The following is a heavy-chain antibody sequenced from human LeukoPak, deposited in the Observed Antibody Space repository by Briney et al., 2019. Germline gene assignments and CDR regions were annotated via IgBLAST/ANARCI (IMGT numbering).Heavy chain of an antibody. D-gene: IGHD5-12*01. Sequence: SVKVSCKASGGTFSSYAISWVRQAPGQGLEWMGRIIPILGIANYAQKFQGRVTITADKSTSTAYMELSSLRSEDTAVYYCARPSGYDLGDFDYWGQGTLVTVSS. CDR2: IIPILGIA. CDR3: ARPSGYDLGDFDY. V-gene: IGHV1-69*04. CDR1: GGTFSSYA. J-gene: IGHJ4*02.